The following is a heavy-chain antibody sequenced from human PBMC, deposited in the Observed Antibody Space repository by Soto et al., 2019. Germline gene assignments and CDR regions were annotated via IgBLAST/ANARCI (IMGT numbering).Heavy chain of an antibody. CDR1: GSTFTIYD. CDR2: MNPNSGNT. CDR3: ARDLGYSSGWYEPRFDY. V-gene: IGHV1-8*01. Sequence: ASVKVSCTASGSTFTIYDINWVRQATGQGLEWMGWMNPNSGNTGYAQKFQGRVTMTRNTYITTAYMELSSLRSEETAGYYYARDLGYSSGWYEPRFDYWGQGTLVTVSS. J-gene: IGHJ4*02. D-gene: IGHD6-19*01.